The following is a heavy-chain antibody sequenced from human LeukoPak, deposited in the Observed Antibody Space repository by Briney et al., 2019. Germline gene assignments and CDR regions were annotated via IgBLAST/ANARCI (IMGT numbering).Heavy chain of an antibody. CDR3: ARGVPYASWSGPHYSDY. D-gene: IGHD3-3*01. V-gene: IGHV3-7*01. CDR2: IKQDGSQK. J-gene: IGHJ4*02. Sequence: GGSLRLSCAASGFTFSSYWMSWVRQAPGKGLEGVANIKQDGSQKYYVGSVKGRFSISRDNAKNSLYLQMNSLRAEDTAVYYCARGVPYASWSGPHYSDYWGQGTLVTVSS. CDR1: GFTFSSYW.